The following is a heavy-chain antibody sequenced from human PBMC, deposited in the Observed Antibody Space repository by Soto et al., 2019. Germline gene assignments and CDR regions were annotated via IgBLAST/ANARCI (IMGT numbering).Heavy chain of an antibody. J-gene: IGHJ4*02. CDR3: ARSPYGFTSGCYYTDY. D-gene: IGHD2-2*01. V-gene: IGHV3-66*01. CDR2: IYASGTT. CDR1: EFSVSSNY. Sequence: EVQLVESGGGLVQPGESLRLSCAASEFSVSSNYMSWVRQAPGKGLEWVSVIYASGTTYYADSVRGRFTISRDSSKNTLYLQMNSLRAEDTAVYYGARSPYGFTSGCYYTDYWGQGTLVTVSS.